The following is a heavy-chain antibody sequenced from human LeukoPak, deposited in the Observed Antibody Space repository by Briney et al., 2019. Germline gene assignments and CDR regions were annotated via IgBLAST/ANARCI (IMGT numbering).Heavy chain of an antibody. J-gene: IGHJ3*02. D-gene: IGHD4-17*01. V-gene: IGHV3-33*08. Sequence: VGSLRLSCAASGFSFSSYGIHWVRQAPGKGLDWVAVIWYDGNSQYYADSVKGRFTISRDNSKNTVYLQMNSLTAEDTAIYYCVRPNGDYARGGLEIWGQGTVVTVSS. CDR3: VRPNGDYARGGLEI. CDR2: IWYDGNSQ. CDR1: GFSFSSYG.